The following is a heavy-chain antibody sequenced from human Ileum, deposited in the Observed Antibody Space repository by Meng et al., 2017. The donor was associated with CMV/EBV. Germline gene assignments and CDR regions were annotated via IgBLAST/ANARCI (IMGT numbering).Heavy chain of an antibody. CDR3: ARASYYDSSYFDN. V-gene: IGHV4-30-4*08. D-gene: IGHD3-22*01. Sequence: QGQLQEPGPGLVKPSQTLSLTCPVSGASISSSDYYWSWIRQPPGKGLEWIGYIHYSGSTYYNPSLKSRVTISEDTSKNQFSLKLNSVTAADTAVYYCARASYYDSSYFDNWGQGTLVTVSS. CDR2: IHYSGST. CDR1: GASISSSDYY. J-gene: IGHJ4*02.